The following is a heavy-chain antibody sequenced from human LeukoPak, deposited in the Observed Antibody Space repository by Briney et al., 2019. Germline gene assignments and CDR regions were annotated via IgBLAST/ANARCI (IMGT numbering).Heavy chain of an antibody. CDR2: IYSGGST. J-gene: IGHJ4*02. Sequence: GGPLRLSCAASGFTDSSNYMSWVRQAPGKGLEWVSVIYSGGSTYYADSVKGRFTISRHNSKNTLYLQMNSLRAEDTAVYYCAIPNPNYYDSSGYFDYWGQGTLVTVSS. D-gene: IGHD3-22*01. V-gene: IGHV3-53*04. CDR3: AIPNPNYYDSSGYFDY. CDR1: GFTDSSNY.